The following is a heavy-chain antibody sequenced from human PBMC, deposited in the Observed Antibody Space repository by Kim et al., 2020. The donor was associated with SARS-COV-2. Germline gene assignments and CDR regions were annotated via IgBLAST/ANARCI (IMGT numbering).Heavy chain of an antibody. Sequence: SETLSLTCTVSGGSISSYYWSWIRQPPGKGLEWIGYIYYSGSTNYNPSLKSRVTISVDTSKNQFSRKLSSVTAADTAVYYCARHRTPRITMIVVAPGGMDVWGQGTTVTVSS. CDR2: IYYSGST. J-gene: IGHJ6*02. D-gene: IGHD3-22*01. CDR3: ARHRTPRITMIVVAPGGMDV. V-gene: IGHV4-59*08. CDR1: GGSISSYY.